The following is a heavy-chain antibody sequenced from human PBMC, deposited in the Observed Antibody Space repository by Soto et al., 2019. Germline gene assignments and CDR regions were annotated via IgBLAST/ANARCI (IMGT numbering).Heavy chain of an antibody. Sequence: SETLSLTCAVYGGSFSGYYWSWIRQPPGKGLEWIGEINHSGSTNYNPSLKSRVTISVDTSKNQFSLKLSSVTAADTAVYYCARGVDIVVVPAAIYYYYMDVWGKGTTVTVSS. J-gene: IGHJ6*03. D-gene: IGHD2-2*02. V-gene: IGHV4-34*01. CDR2: INHSGST. CDR3: ARGVDIVVVPAAIYYYYMDV. CDR1: GGSFSGYY.